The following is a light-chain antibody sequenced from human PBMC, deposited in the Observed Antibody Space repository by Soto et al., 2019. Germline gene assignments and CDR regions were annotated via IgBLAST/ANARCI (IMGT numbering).Light chain of an antibody. CDR3: ASWDVTLNGLYV. Sequence: QSALTQPASVSGSPGQSITISCTGTSSDVGSYNLVSWYQQHPGKAPKLMIYEGSKRPSGVSNRFSGSKSGNTASLTISGLQAEDEADYYCASWDVTLNGLYVFGTGTKVTVL. V-gene: IGLV2-23*01. CDR2: EGS. CDR1: SSDVGSYNL. J-gene: IGLJ1*01.